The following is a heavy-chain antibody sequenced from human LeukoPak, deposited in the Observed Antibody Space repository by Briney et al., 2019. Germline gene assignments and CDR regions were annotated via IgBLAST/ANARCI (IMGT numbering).Heavy chain of an antibody. CDR3: ARHGRPRITIFGVVTVDNWFDP. D-gene: IGHD3-3*01. V-gene: IGHV5-51*01. CDR1: GYSFTSYW. J-gene: IGHJ5*02. Sequence: GESLKISCKGSGYSFTSYWIGWVCQMPGKGLEWMGIIYPGDSDTRYSPSFQGQVTISADKSISTAYLQWSSLKASDTAMYYCARHGRPRITIFGVVTVDNWFDPWGQGTLVTVSS. CDR2: IYPGDSDT.